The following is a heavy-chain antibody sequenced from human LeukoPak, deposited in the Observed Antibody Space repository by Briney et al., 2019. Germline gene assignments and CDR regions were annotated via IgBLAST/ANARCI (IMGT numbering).Heavy chain of an antibody. V-gene: IGHV1-2*02. CDR3: ARDPYYYDSSGYLNWFDP. CDR1: VYTFTCYY. Sequence: GASVTVSFKASVYTFTCYYMHWVRQAPGQGLEWMGWINPNSGGTNYAQKFQGRVTMTRDTSISTAYMELSRLRSDDTAVYYCARDPYYYDSSGYLNWFDPWGQGTLVTVSS. D-gene: IGHD3-22*01. CDR2: INPNSGGT. J-gene: IGHJ5*02.